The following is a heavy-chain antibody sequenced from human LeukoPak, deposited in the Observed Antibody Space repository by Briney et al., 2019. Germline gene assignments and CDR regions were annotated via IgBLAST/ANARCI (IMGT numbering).Heavy chain of an antibody. Sequence: ASVKVSCKAYGYTFTGYYIHWVRQAPGQGLEWMGWINPNSGGTKYAQQFQGRVTMTRDTSINTVYIERSRLRSDDTAVYYCARVSDIVVVPVAIYFDYWGQGTLVTVSS. CDR1: GYTFTGYY. CDR3: ARVSDIVVVPVAIYFDY. D-gene: IGHD2-2*01. V-gene: IGHV1-2*02. CDR2: INPNSGGT. J-gene: IGHJ4*02.